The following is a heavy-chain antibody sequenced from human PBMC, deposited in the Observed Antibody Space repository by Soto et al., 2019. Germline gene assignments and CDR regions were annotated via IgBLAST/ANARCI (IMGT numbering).Heavy chain of an antibody. CDR3: ARDLCDFWGGYCLFALGPDY. Sequence: GGSLRLSCGASGFTFSSYGMSWVRQAPGKGLEWVANIKQDGSEKYYVDSVKGRFTISRDNAKNSLYLQMNSLRAEDTAVYYCARDLCDFWGGYCLFALGPDYWGQGTLVTVSS. D-gene: IGHD3-3*01. J-gene: IGHJ4*02. V-gene: IGHV3-7*01. CDR1: GFTFSSYG. CDR2: IKQDGSEK.